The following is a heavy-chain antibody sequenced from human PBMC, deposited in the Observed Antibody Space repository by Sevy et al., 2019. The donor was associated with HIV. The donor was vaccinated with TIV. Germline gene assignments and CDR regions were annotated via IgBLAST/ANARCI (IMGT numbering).Heavy chain of an antibody. D-gene: IGHD1-7*01. CDR3: AREERSGTTTSFDY. J-gene: IGHJ4*02. CDR1: GFTFSDYG. V-gene: IGHV3-33*01. Sequence: GGSLRLSCAASGFTFSDYGMHWVRQAPGKGLEWVAVIWSDGSNKYDGDSVKGRFTISRDSSKNTLFLQMNSLRVDDTAVYYCAREERSGTTTSFDYWGQGALVTVSS. CDR2: IWSDGSNK.